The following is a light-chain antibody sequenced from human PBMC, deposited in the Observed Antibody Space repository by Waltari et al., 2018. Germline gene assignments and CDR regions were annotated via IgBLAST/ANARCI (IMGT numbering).Light chain of an antibody. Sequence: EVILTQSPDTLSLSPGARATLSCRASQNITNNYLAWYQQKPGLAPRLLIYDSSSRATGVPDRFSGSGSGTDFTLTISSLEPEDFATYYCQQSYSPPYTFGQGTKVEI. J-gene: IGKJ2*01. CDR3: QQSYSPPYT. CDR2: DSS. V-gene: IGKV3D-20*02. CDR1: QNITNNY.